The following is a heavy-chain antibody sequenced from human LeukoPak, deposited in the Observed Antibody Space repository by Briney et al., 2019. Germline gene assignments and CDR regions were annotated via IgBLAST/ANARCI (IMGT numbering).Heavy chain of an antibody. CDR3: ASKMVYAIEPFDY. CDR1: GFTFSSYE. J-gene: IGHJ4*02. Sequence: GGSLRLSCAASGFTFSSYEMNWVRQAPGKGLEWVSYISSSGSTIYYADSVKGRFTISRDNAKNSLYLQMNSLRAEDTAVYYCASKMVYAIEPFDYWGQGTLVTVSS. D-gene: IGHD2-8*01. CDR2: ISSSGSTI. V-gene: IGHV3-48*03.